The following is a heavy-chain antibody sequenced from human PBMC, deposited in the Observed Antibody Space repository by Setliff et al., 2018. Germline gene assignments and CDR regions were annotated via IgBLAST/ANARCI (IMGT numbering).Heavy chain of an antibody. J-gene: IGHJ4*02. CDR2: ISSSSSTI. Sequence: PGGSLRLSCAASGFTFSTYGMHWVRQAPEKGLEWVSYISSSSSTIYYADSVKGRFTISRDNAKNSLYLQMSDLRAEDTAVYYCARDGVPPLNYNFWSGNFEFWGQGTLVTVSS. CDR3: ARDGVPPLNYNFWSGNFEF. V-gene: IGHV3-48*01. D-gene: IGHD3-3*01. CDR1: GFTFSTYG.